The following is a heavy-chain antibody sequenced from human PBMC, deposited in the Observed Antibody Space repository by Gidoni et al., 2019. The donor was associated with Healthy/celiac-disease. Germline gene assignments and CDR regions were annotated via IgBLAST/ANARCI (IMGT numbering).Heavy chain of an antibody. J-gene: IGHJ3*02. Sequence: SCAASGFTFSSYSMNGVRQAPGKGLEWVSSISSSSSYIYYADSVKGRFTISRDNAKNSLYLQMNSLRAEDTAVYYCARLQGGGATEAFDIWGQGTMVTVSS. V-gene: IGHV3-21*01. CDR3: ARLQGGGATEAFDI. CDR2: ISSSSSYI. D-gene: IGHD1-26*01. CDR1: GFTFSSYS.